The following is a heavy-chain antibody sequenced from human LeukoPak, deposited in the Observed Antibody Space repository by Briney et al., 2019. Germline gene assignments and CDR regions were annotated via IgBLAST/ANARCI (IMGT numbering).Heavy chain of an antibody. CDR2: INHSGST. V-gene: IGHV4-34*01. D-gene: IGHD6-19*01. J-gene: IGHJ2*01. CDR1: GGSFSGYY. Sequence: SETLSLTCAVYGGSFSGYYWSWIRQPTGKGLEWIGEINHSGSTNYNPSLKSRVTISVDTSKNQFSLKLSSVTAADTAVYYCARARGSSGWYQVQYFDLWGRGTLVTVSS. CDR3: ARARGSSGWYQVQYFDL.